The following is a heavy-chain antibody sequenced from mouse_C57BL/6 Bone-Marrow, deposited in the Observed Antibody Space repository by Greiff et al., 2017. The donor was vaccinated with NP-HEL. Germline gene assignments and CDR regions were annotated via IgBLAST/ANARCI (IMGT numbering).Heavy chain of an antibody. CDR1: GYTFTSYG. CDR2: IYPRSGNT. D-gene: IGHD1-1*02. V-gene: IGHV1-81*01. CDR3: ARRGLLYYDFDY. Sequence: QVQLKESGAELARPGASVKLSCKASGYTFTSYGISWVKQRTGQGLEWIGEIYPRSGNTYYNEKFKGKATLTADKSSSTAYMELRSLTSEDSAVYFCARRGLLYYDFDYWGQGTTLTVSS. J-gene: IGHJ2*01.